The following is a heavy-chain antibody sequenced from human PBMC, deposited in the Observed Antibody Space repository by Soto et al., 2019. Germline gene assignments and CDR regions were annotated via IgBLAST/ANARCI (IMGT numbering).Heavy chain of an antibody. D-gene: IGHD2-2*02. Sequence: GASVEVSCKASGYTFTSYGISWVRQAPGQGLEWMGWISAYNGNTNYAQKLQGRVTMTTETSTSTAYMELRSLRSDDPAVYYCARAWAILGDRRDSLDIWGPGTMLTVSS. CDR2: ISAYNGNT. CDR1: GYTFTSYG. V-gene: IGHV1-18*01. J-gene: IGHJ3*02. CDR3: ARAWAILGDRRDSLDI.